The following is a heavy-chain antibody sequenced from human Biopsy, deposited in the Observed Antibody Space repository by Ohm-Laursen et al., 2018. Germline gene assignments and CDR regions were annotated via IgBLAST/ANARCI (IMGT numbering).Heavy chain of an antibody. V-gene: IGHV4-34*01. D-gene: IGHD3-16*01. CDR1: GESFSDYY. J-gene: IGHJ4*02. CDR3: ARVGGGLLPIRLTDF. CDR2: INHRGRS. Sequence: SDTLSLTCEVSGESFSDYYWSWIRQSPGKGLEWIGEINHRGRSSYSPSLQSRVTISVDASKNQFSLNMKSVTAADTAVYFCARVGGGLLPIRLTDFWGPGMMVTVSS.